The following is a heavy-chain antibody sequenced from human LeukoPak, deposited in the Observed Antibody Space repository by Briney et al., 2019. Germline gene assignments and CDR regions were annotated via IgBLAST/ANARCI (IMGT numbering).Heavy chain of an antibody. D-gene: IGHD6-19*01. Sequence: GGPLRLSCAASGFTFSSYAMNWVRQAPGKGLEWVSYISSDGSTIYYADSVRGRYTISRDNAKNSLYLQINSLRAEDTAIYYCARRAVAGAVAGYWGQGTLVTVSS. CDR1: GFTFSSYA. J-gene: IGHJ4*02. CDR2: ISSDGSTI. CDR3: ARRAVAGAVAGY. V-gene: IGHV3-48*03.